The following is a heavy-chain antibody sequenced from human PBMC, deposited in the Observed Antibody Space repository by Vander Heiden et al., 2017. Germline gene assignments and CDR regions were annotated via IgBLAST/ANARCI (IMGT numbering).Heavy chain of an antibody. J-gene: IGHJ3*01. CDR2: IFHTGST. CDR1: GVSFDSKW. Sequence: QVQLPESGPGLVKPSGTLSLTCTVFGVSFDSKWWSWVRQSPGKGLEWIGEIFHTGSTYFSPSFKSRVSMLVDKSKNQLSLQLSSVTAADTAMYYCAGGRGGSFDVWGQGTMVTVSS. CDR3: AGGRGGSFDV. V-gene: IGHV4-4*02. D-gene: IGHD3-16*01.